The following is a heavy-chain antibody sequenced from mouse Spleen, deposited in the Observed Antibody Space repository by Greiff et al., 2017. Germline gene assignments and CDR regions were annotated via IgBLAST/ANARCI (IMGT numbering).Heavy chain of an antibody. D-gene: IGHD4-1*01. J-gene: IGHJ2*01. V-gene: IGHV2-2*01. Sequence: VKVVESGPGLVQPSQSLSITCTVSGFSLTSYGVHWVRQSPGKGLEWLGVIWSGGSTDYNAAFISRLSISKDNSKSQVFFKMNSLQADDTAIYYCARKGNWDVFDYWGQGTTLTVSS. CDR3: ARKGNWDVFDY. CDR2: IWSGGST. CDR1: GFSLTSYG.